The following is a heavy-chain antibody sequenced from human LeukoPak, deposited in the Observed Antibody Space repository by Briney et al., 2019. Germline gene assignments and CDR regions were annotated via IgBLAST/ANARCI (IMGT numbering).Heavy chain of an antibody. D-gene: IGHD3-10*01. CDR2: ISSSSSSI. Sequence: PGGSLRLSCAASGFTFRSYSMNWVRQAPGKGLEWVSYISSSSSSIYYADSVKGRFTISRDNAKNSLYLQMNSLRAEDTAVYYCARDFAAIGSEAFDIWGQGTMVTVSS. CDR1: GFTFRSYS. CDR3: ARDFAAIGSEAFDI. J-gene: IGHJ3*02. V-gene: IGHV3-48*01.